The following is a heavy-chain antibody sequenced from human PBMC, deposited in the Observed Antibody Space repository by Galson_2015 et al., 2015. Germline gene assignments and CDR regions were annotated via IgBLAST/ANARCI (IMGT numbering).Heavy chain of an antibody. Sequence: LRLSCAASGFTFSSYTISWVRQAPGKGLEWVSYISSSSATIYYADSVKGRFTISRDNAKNSLYLQMNSLRDEDTAVYYCARDPWRGSYKVFYFDYWGQGTLVTVAS. CDR3: ARDPWRGSYKVFYFDY. J-gene: IGHJ4*02. V-gene: IGHV3-48*02. CDR1: GFTFSSYT. D-gene: IGHD1-26*01. CDR2: ISSSSATI.